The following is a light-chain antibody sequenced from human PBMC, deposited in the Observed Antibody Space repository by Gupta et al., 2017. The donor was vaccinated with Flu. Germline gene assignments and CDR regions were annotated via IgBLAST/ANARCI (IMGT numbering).Light chain of an antibody. V-gene: IGKV4-1*01. Sequence: SRAETATINDRSSQSGGHSSNNSNYVAWYQQKPGQPPKLLIVSASNRASGVPDRFSGRGSGTDFTLTISSLQAEDVAIDYGQQEDSAPRTCGEGTKLQIK. CDR2: SAS. J-gene: IGKJ2*01. CDR3: QQEDSAPRT. CDR1: QSGGHSSNNSNY.